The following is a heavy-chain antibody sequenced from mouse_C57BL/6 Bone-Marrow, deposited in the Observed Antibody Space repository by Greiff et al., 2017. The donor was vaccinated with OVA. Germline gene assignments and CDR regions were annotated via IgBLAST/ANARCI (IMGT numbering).Heavy chain of an antibody. CDR2: INPGSGGT. V-gene: IGHV1-54*01. J-gene: IGHJ4*01. CDR3: ARNYGSTYYYAMDY. Sequence: VQLQQSGAELVRPGTSVKVSCKASGYAFTNYLIEWVKQRPGQGLEWIGVINPGSGGTNYNEKFKGKAKLTADKSSSTAYMQLSSLTSEDSAVYFCARNYGSTYYYAMDYWGQGTSVTVSS. CDR1: GYAFTNYL. D-gene: IGHD1-1*01.